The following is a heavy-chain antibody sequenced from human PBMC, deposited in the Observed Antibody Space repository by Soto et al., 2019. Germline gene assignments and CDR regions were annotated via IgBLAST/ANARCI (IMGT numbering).Heavy chain of an antibody. Sequence: EVQLVESGGGLVKPGGSLRLSCAASGFTFSSYSMNWVRQAPGKGLEWVSSISSSSSYIYYADSVKGRFTISRDNAKNSLYLQMNSLRAEDTAVYYCARDSGVWFEGFDFWGQGTLVTVSS. CDR1: GFTFSSYS. J-gene: IGHJ4*02. CDR2: ISSSSSYI. V-gene: IGHV3-21*01. D-gene: IGHD3-10*01. CDR3: ARDSGVWFEGFDF.